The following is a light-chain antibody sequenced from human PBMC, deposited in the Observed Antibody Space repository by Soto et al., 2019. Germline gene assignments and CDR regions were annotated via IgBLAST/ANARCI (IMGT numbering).Light chain of an antibody. CDR1: SSNIGGNS. CDR3: ATWDDSLNGPV. Sequence: QSVLTQPPSASGTPGQRVTISCSGSSSNIGGNSVNWYQQFPGTAPKLLIYSNLQRPSGVPDRISASKSGTSASLAISGLQSEDEADYYCATWDDSLNGPVFGGGTKVTVL. V-gene: IGLV1-44*01. CDR2: SNL. J-gene: IGLJ3*02.